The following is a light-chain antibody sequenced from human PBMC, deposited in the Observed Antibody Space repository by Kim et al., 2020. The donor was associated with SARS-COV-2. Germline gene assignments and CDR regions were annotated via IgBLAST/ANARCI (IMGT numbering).Light chain of an antibody. CDR2: INTDGSH. V-gene: IGLV4-69*01. Sequence: GASVKLTCTLSSGHSTYAIAWHQQQPDKGPRYLMKINTDGSHSKGDGIPDRFSGSSSGAERYLTISSLKSEDEAEYYCQTWGTGMVFGGGTKLTVL. J-gene: IGLJ2*01. CDR1: SGHSTYA. CDR3: QTWGTGMV.